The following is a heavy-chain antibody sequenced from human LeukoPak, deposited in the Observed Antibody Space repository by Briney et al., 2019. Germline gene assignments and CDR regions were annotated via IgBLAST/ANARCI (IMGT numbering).Heavy chain of an antibody. CDR2: MNPNSGNT. D-gene: IGHD3-10*01. J-gene: IGHJ4*02. CDR1: GYTFTSYD. Sequence: GASVKVSCRASGYTFTSYDINWVRQATGQGLEWMGWMNPNSGNTGYAQKFQGRVTMTRNTSISTAYMELSSLRYEDTAVYSCRRLQGRFGDTWTDAWSEGTLVTVSS. CDR3: RRLQGRFGDTWTDA. V-gene: IGHV1-8*01.